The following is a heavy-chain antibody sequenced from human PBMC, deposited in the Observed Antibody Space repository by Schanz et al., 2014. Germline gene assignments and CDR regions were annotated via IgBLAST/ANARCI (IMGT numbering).Heavy chain of an antibody. V-gene: IGHV3-15*01. CDR1: GFTFTDAW. D-gene: IGHD3-10*01. CDR2: IKTKSDGGTT. J-gene: IGHJ4*02. Sequence: VQLVESGGGVVQPGKSLRLSCAASGFTFTDAWMNWVRQAPGKGLEWVGRIKTKSDGGTTDYAAPVKGRFTISRDDSKNTLYLQMNSLKTEDTAVYYCATYGSGRKFDYWGQGTLVTVSS. CDR3: ATYGSGRKFDY.